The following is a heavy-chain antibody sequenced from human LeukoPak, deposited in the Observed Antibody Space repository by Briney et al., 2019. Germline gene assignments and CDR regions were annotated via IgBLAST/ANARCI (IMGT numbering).Heavy chain of an antibody. V-gene: IGHV1-8*03. D-gene: IGHD2-15*01. CDR3: ARGRCSGGSCYERRLFDY. J-gene: IGHJ4*02. CDR1: VYTFTSYD. Sequence: ASVKVSCKASVYTFTSYDINWVRQATGQGLEWMGWMNPNSGNTGYAQKFQGRVTITRNTSISTAYMELSSLRSEDTAVYYCARGRCSGGSCYERRLFDYWGQGTLVTVSS. CDR2: MNPNSGNT.